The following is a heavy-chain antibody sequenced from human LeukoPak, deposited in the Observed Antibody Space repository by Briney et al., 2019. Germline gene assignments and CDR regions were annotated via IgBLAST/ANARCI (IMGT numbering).Heavy chain of an antibody. CDR2: IYHSGST. CDR3: ARAGNYFAY. J-gene: IGHJ4*02. V-gene: IGHV4-30-2*01. Sequence: SQTLSLTCAVSGGSISSGGYSWSWIRQPPGQGLEWIGYIYHSGSTYYNPSLKSRVTISVDRSKNQFSLKLSSVTAADTAVYYCARAGNYFAYWGQGTLVTVSS. CDR1: GGSISSGGYS. D-gene: IGHD6-13*01.